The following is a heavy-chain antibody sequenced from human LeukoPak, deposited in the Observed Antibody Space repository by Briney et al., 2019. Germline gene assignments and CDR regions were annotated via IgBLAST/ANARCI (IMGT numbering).Heavy chain of an antibody. CDR1: GYTFTGYY. D-gene: IGHD3-10*01. V-gene: IGHV1-2*02. J-gene: IGHJ4*02. CDR2: INPNSGGT. Sequence: ASVKVSCKASGYTFTGYYMHWVRQAPGQGLEWMGWINPNSGGTNYAQKFQGRVTMTRDTSISTAYMELSRLRSDDTAVYYCARDPSLWFGELDTDYWGQGTLVTVSS. CDR3: ARDPSLWFGELDTDY.